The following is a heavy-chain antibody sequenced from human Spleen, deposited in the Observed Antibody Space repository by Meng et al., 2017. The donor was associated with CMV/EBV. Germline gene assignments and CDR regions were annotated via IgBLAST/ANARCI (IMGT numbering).Heavy chain of an antibody. CDR1: GYTFTGYN. J-gene: IGHJ6*02. D-gene: IGHD3/OR15-3a*01. CDR2: INPNTGDT. CDR3: ARLFHTSLGTNYYYGMDV. Sequence: ASVKVSCKASGYTFTGYNIHRVRQAPGQGLEWMGWINPNTGDTNYAQKFQGRVTLTGDTSINTAYMELSRLKSDDTAVVFCARLFHTSLGTNYYYGMDVWGQGTTVTVSS. V-gene: IGHV1-2*02.